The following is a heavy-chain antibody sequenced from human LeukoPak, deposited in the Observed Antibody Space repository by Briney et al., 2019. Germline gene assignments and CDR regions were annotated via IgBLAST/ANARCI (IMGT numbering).Heavy chain of an antibody. J-gene: IGHJ3*02. CDR3: ARLYDSSGYYHDAFDI. CDR2: IYSGGST. V-gene: IGHV3-53*01. Sequence: GGSLRLSCAASGFTVSSNYMSWVRQAPGKGLEWVSVIYSGGSTYYADSVKGRFTISRDNSKGTLYLQMNSLRAEDTAVYYCARLYDSSGYYHDAFDIWGQGTMVTVSS. D-gene: IGHD3-22*01. CDR1: GFTVSSNY.